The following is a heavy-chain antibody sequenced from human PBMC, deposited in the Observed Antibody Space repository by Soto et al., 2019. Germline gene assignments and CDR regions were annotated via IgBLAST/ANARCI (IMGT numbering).Heavy chain of an antibody. CDR2: ISSSSSYI. CDR1: GFTFSSYS. V-gene: IGHV3-21*01. J-gene: IGHJ4*02. Sequence: EVQLVESGGGLVKPGGSLRLSCAASGFTFSSYSMNWVRQAPGKGLEWVSSISSSSSYIYYADSVKGRCTISRDNAKNSLYLQMNSLRADDTAVYYCARDRRCSGGSCFDYWGQGTLVTVSS. D-gene: IGHD2-15*01. CDR3: ARDRRCSGGSCFDY.